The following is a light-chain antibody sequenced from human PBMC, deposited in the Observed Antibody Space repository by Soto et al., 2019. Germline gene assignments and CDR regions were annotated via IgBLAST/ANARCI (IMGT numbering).Light chain of an antibody. J-gene: IGLJ1*01. Sequence: QSALTQPAAVSGSPGQSITISCTGTSSDVGGYNFVSWYQQHPGKVPKLRIYDVSSRPSGVSDRFSGYKSGNTASLTVSGLQAEDEGDYYFSSYTRSSTHVFGSGTKLTVL. V-gene: IGLV2-14*03. CDR3: SSYTRSSTHV. CDR2: DVS. CDR1: SSDVGGYNF.